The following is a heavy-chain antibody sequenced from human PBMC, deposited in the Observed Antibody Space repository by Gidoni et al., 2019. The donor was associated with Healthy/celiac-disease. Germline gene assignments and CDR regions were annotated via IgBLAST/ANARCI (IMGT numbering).Heavy chain of an antibody. V-gene: IGHV4-34*01. D-gene: IGHD6-13*01. J-gene: IGHJ4*02. CDR3: ARAYRQLVPYDY. CDR2: INHSGST. CDR1: GGSFSGYY. Sequence: QVQLQQWGAGLLKPSETLSLTCAVYGGSFSGYYWSWFRQPPGKGLEWIGEINHSGSTNYNPSLKSRVTISVDTSKNQFSLKLSSVTAADTAVYYCARAYRQLVPYDYWGQGTLVTVSS.